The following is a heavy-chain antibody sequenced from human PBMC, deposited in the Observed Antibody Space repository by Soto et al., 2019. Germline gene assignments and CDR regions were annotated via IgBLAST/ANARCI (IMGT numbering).Heavy chain of an antibody. D-gene: IGHD3-3*01. V-gene: IGHV3-23*01. J-gene: IGHJ6*02. Sequence: GGSLRLSCAASEVTFSTYPMTWVRQAPGKGLYWVSSISGSGGYASYADSVKGRFTISRDNSKNTLYLQMNSLRAEDTAVYYCVKDAPRICVRAQGTTVTVSS. CDR3: VKDAPRICV. CDR1: EVTFSTYP. CDR2: ISGSGGYA.